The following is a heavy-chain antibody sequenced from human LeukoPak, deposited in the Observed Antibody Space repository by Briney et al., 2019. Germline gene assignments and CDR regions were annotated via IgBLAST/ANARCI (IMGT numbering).Heavy chain of an antibody. CDR1: GFTFSIFA. CDR3: AKRKVKWELDY. V-gene: IGHV3-30*18. J-gene: IGHJ4*02. D-gene: IGHD1-26*01. CDR2: VSYDGHDK. Sequence: GRPLRLSCAASGFTFSIFAMHWVRQAPGKGLEWVAVVSYDGHDKYYAGSVRGRFTISRDNSKNTVYLQMNSLRTEDTAVYYCAKRKVKWELDYWGQGTLVTVSS.